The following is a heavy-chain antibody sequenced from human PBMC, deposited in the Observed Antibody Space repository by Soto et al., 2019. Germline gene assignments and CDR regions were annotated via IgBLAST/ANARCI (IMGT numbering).Heavy chain of an antibody. CDR3: AKATPAKFDY. Sequence: GGSLRLSCAASXFTVSSKYMTWVRQAPGKGLEWVSVIYSGGDTYYADSVKGRFTISRDNSQNTLLLQMNSLRAEDTAVYYCAKATPAKFDYWGQGSLVTVSS. J-gene: IGHJ4*02. CDR1: XFTVSSKY. V-gene: IGHV3-66*01. D-gene: IGHD2-2*01. CDR2: IYSGGDT.